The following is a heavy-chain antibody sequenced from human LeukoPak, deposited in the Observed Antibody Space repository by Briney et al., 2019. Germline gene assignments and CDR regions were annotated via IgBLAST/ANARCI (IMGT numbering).Heavy chain of an antibody. J-gene: IGHJ4*02. CDR3: ARDGGYCSSTSCSEYFDY. Sequence: ASVKVSCKASGYTFTGYYMHWVRQAPGQGLEGMGWINPNSGGTNYAQNFQGWVTMTRDKSISTAYMELNTLRSDETAVYYCARDGGYCSSTSCSEYFDYWGQGTLVTVSS. CDR2: INPNSGGT. V-gene: IGHV1-2*04. CDR1: GYTFTGYY. D-gene: IGHD2-2*01.